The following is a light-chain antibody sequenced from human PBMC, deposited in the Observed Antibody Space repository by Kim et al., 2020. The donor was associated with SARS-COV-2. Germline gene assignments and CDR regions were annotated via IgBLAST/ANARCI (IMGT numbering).Light chain of an antibody. Sequence: APDGDTVPITCRASPSFTNYLNWYPQKPGEAPKLLIYATSSVQSGVPSRFSGSRSGTDFTLTINSLQPEDFATYYCQQSYSSPLTFGAGTKVDIK. CDR1: PSFTNY. V-gene: IGKV1-39*01. J-gene: IGKJ3*01. CDR3: QQSYSSPLT. CDR2: ATS.